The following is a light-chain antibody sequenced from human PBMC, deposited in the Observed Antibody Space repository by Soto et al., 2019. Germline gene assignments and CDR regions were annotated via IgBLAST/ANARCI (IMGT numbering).Light chain of an antibody. V-gene: IGKV3-11*01. CDR2: DPS. Sequence: EIVLTQSPATLSLSPGERATLSCRASQSVSNYLAWYQQKPGQAPRLLIYDPSNRATGIPARFSGSWSGTDFTLTISTLEPEDFAVYYCQQHINRLSFGGGTNVEIK. CDR3: QQHINRLS. J-gene: IGKJ4*01. CDR1: QSVSNY.